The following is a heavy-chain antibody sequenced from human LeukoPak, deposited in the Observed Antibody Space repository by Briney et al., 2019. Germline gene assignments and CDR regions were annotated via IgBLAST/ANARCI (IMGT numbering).Heavy chain of an antibody. CDR2: ISWDGGST. CDR3: AKVHYDSSGYYSWYFDL. V-gene: IGHV3-43D*03. Sequence: GGSLRLSCAASGFTFSSYAMSWVRQAPGKGLEWVSLISWDGGSTYYADSVKGRFTISRDNSKNSLYLQMNSLRAEDTALYYCAKVHYDSSGYYSWYFDLWGRGTLVTVSS. D-gene: IGHD3-22*01. CDR1: GFTFSSYA. J-gene: IGHJ2*01.